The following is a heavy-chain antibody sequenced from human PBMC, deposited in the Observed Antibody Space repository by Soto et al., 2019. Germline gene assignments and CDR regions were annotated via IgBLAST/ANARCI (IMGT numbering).Heavy chain of an antibody. CDR1: GGSISSGGYY. Sequence: QVQLQESGPGLVKPSQTLSLTCTVSGGSISSGGYYWSWISRHPGKGLEWIGYIYYSGSTYYNPSLKSRVTISVDTSKNPFSLKLSSVTAADTAVYDCAREERVVNGMDVWGQGTTVTVSS. CDR2: IYYSGST. V-gene: IGHV4-31*03. D-gene: IGHD3-3*01. J-gene: IGHJ6*02. CDR3: AREERVVNGMDV.